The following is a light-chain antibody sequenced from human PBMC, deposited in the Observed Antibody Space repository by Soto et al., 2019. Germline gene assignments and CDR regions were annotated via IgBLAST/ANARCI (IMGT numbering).Light chain of an antibody. CDR3: QHYGSSPWT. J-gene: IGKJ1*01. CDR1: QSVNNNN. CDR2: GAS. V-gene: IGKV3-20*01. Sequence: EIVLTQSPGTLSLAPAERAALSCRASQSVNNNNLAWYQQKPGQAPRLLIYGASSRAAGIPHRFSGSGSGTDFTLTISRLEPEDFAVYYCQHYGSSPWTCGQGTKGDI.